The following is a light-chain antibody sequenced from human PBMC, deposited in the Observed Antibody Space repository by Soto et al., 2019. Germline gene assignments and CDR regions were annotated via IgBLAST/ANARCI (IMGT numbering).Light chain of an antibody. CDR3: QQYYRCPET. J-gene: IGKJ1*01. Sequence: DIVMTQSPDSLAVSLGERATINCKSSQSVLSSSNNKNYLAWYQQKPGQPPKLLIYWASTRESGVPDRFSGSGSGTDFTLTISSLQAEDVAVYYCQQYYRCPETFGQGTKVEIK. CDR2: WAS. V-gene: IGKV4-1*01. CDR1: QSVLSSSNNKNY.